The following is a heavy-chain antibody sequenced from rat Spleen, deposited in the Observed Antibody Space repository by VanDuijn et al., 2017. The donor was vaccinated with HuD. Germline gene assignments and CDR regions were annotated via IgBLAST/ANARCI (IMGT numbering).Heavy chain of an antibody. V-gene: IGHV3-3*01. D-gene: IGHD1-10*01. J-gene: IGHJ3*01. Sequence: EVQLQESGPGLVKPSQSFSLTCSVTGYSITSSYRWNWIRKFPGNKLEWMGYVNSAGSTNYNPSLKSRISITRDTSKNQFFLQVNSVITEDTATYYCARSRKYNNYGFVYWGPGTLVTVSS. CDR1: GYSITSSYR. CDR2: VNSAGST. CDR3: ARSRKYNNYGFVY.